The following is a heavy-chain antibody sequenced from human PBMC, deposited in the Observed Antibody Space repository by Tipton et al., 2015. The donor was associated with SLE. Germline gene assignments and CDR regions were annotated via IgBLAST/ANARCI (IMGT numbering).Heavy chain of an antibody. CDR1: GDSVNNGDYY. CDR3: ARLNMATDH. CDR2: VYHTGSA. Sequence: TLSLTCTVPGDSVNNGDYYWSWIRQHPGKGLEWLGSVYHTGSAFYNPSLKSRLSISVDTSMNQFSLRLSSVTAADTAVYYCARLNMATDHWGQGTLVTVSS. J-gene: IGHJ4*02. D-gene: IGHD5-12*01. V-gene: IGHV4-39*07.